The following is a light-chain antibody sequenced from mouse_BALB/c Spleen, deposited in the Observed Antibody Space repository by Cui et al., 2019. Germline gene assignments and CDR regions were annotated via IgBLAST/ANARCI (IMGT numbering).Light chain of an antibody. J-gene: IGKJ1*01. CDR2: STT. V-gene: IGKV4-80*01. Sequence: QIARSQSPAIMYASLGEEITLTSSGCSSVSYVHWYQQKSCTSPKLLIYSTTNLASGVPSRFSGSGSGTFYSLTISSVEAEDAADYYCHQWSSYPWTFSGGTKLEIK. CDR3: HQWSSYPWT. CDR1: SSVSY.